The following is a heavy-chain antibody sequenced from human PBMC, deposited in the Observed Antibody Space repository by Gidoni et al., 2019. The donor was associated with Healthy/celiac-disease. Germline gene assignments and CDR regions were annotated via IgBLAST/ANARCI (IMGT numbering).Heavy chain of an antibody. J-gene: IGHJ6*03. D-gene: IGHD5-12*01. V-gene: IGHV3-21*01. CDR3: GGETDYYYMDV. Sequence: EVQLVESGGGLVKPGGSLRLSRAASGFTFSSYRMNWVRQAPGKGLEWVSSISSSSSYIYYAASVKGRFTISRDNAKNSLYLQMNSLRAEDTAVYYCGGETDYYYMDVWGKGTTVTVSS. CDR2: ISSSSSYI. CDR1: GFTFSSYR.